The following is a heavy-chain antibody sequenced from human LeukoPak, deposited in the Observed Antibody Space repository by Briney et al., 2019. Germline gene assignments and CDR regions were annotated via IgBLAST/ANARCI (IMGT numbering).Heavy chain of an antibody. J-gene: IGHJ4*02. V-gene: IGHV3-30-3*01. D-gene: IGHD4-23*01. CDR2: ISYDGSNK. CDR3: ARALSYGGKPC. Sequence: GGSLRLSCAASGFTFSSYAMHWVRQAPGKGLEWVAVISYDGSNKYYADSVKGRFTISRDNSKNTLYLQMNSLRAEDTAVYYCARALSYGGKPCWGQGTLVTVSS. CDR1: GFTFSSYA.